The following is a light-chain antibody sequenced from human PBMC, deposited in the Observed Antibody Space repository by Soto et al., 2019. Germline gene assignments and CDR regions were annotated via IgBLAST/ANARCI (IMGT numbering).Light chain of an antibody. V-gene: IGKV3-20*01. CDR2: GAS. Sequence: EIVLTQSSGTLSLSPGERATLSCRASQSVSSSYLAWYQQKPGQAPRLLIYGASSRATGIPDRFSGSGSVTDFTLTISRLETEDFAVYYCQQYGSSPYTFGRGTKLEIK. J-gene: IGKJ2*01. CDR1: QSVSSSY. CDR3: QQYGSSPYT.